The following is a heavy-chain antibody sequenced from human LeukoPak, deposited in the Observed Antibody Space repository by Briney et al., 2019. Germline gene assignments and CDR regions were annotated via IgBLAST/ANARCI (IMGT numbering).Heavy chain of an antibody. D-gene: IGHD6-19*01. J-gene: IGHJ4*02. CDR1: GFTFSSYW. Sequence: GGSLRLSCAASGFTFSSYWMHWVRQVPGKGLVWVSRVNIDGSTTTYADSVKGRFTISRDNAKNTLYLQMNSLRAEDTALYYCARVGGPGWYGYWGQGTLVTVSS. CDR3: ARVGGPGWYGY. CDR2: VNIDGSTT. V-gene: IGHV3-74*03.